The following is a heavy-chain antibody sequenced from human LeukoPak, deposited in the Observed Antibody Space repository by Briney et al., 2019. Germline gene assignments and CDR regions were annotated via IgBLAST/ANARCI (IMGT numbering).Heavy chain of an antibody. V-gene: IGHV3-23*01. CDR2: IRNFGET. CDR1: GFTFRSYA. D-gene: IGHD4-17*01. Sequence: PGASLRLSCAASGFTFRSYAMAWVRQAPGKGLEWVSSIRNFGETHYADSVRGRFIISRDNSQNTLYLQMNSLRAEDSALYYCANIPPFDYGDYAIRLDWGQGTLVTVSS. J-gene: IGHJ4*02. CDR3: ANIPPFDYGDYAIRLD.